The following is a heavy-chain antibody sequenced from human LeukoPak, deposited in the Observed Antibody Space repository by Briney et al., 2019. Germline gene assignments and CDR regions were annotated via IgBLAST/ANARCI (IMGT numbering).Heavy chain of an antibody. V-gene: IGHV1-46*01. CDR1: GYTFTSYG. J-gene: IGHJ4*02. CDR2: INPSGGST. D-gene: IGHD4-11*01. Sequence: ASVTVSCTASGYTFTSYGISWVRQAPGQGLEWMGIINPSGGSTSYAQKFQGRVTMTRDTSTSTVYMELSSLRSEDTAVYYCARDRCSNVCLLPFNWGQGTLVTVSS. CDR3: ARDRCSNVCLLPFN.